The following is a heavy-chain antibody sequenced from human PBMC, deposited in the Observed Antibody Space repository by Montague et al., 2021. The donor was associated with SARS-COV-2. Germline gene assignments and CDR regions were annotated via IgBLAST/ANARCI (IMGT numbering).Heavy chain of an antibody. D-gene: IGHD2-15*01. CDR1: GLTFSSYA. J-gene: IGHJ6*02. Sequence: SLRLSCAASGLTFSSYAMHWVRQAPGKGLEWVAVISYDGSNKYYADSVKGRFTISRDNSKNTLYLQMNSLRAEDTAVYYCARDRCYCSGGSCYFCRPYYYGMDVWGQGTTVTVSS. V-gene: IGHV3-30-3*01. CDR3: ARDRCYCSGGSCYFCRPYYYGMDV. CDR2: ISYDGSNK.